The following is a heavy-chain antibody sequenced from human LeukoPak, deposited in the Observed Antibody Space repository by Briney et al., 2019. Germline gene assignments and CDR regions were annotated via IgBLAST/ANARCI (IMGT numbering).Heavy chain of an antibody. Sequence: ASVKVSCKASGYTFTSYGISWVGQAPGQGLEWMGWISAYNGNTNYAQKLQGRVTMTTDTSTSTAYMELRSLRSDDTAVYYCARVYCSSTSCYREPSYYYYYMDVWGKGTTVTVSS. CDR3: ARVYCSSTSCYREPSYYYYYMDV. J-gene: IGHJ6*03. V-gene: IGHV1-18*01. CDR2: ISAYNGNT. D-gene: IGHD2-2*02. CDR1: GYTFTSYG.